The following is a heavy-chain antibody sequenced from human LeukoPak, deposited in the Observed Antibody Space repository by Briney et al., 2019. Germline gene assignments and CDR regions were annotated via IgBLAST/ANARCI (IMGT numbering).Heavy chain of an antibody. CDR2: INPNSGGA. Sequence: ASVKVSCKASGYTFTSFYMHWVRQAPGQGLEWMGRINPNSGGAKYAQKFQGRVTMTTDTSINTAYLELSRLRSDDTAVYYCARGYSSSWLDYWGQGTLVTVSS. CDR1: GYTFTSFY. V-gene: IGHV1-2*06. J-gene: IGHJ4*02. D-gene: IGHD6-13*01. CDR3: ARGYSSSWLDY.